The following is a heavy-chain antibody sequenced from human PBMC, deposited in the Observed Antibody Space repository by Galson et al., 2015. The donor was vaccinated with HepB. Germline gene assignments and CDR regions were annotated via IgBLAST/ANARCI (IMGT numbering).Heavy chain of an antibody. Sequence: SVKVSCKASGGTFSSYAISWVRQAPGQGLEWMGGIIPISGTANYAQKFQGRVTITADESTSTAYMELSSLRSEDTAVYYCARGVEMATIYAFAIWGQGTMVTVSS. CDR2: IIPISGTA. CDR3: ARGVEMATIYAFAI. CDR1: GGTFSSYA. V-gene: IGHV1-69*13. J-gene: IGHJ3*02. D-gene: IGHD5-24*01.